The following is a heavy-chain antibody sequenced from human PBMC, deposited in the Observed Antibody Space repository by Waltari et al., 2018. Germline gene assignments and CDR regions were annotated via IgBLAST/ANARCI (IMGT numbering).Heavy chain of an antibody. V-gene: IGHV5-10-1*03. D-gene: IGHD5-18*01. CDR2: IDPSDSYT. CDR1: GYSFTSYW. Sequence: EVQLVQSGAEVKKPGETLRISCKGSGYSFTSYWISWVRQMPGNGLGWMGRIDPSDSYTNYSPSFQGHVTIAADKSISTAYLQWSSLKASDTAMYYCARVPSRGYSYGASDYWGQGTLVTVSS. CDR3: ARVPSRGYSYGASDY. J-gene: IGHJ4*02.